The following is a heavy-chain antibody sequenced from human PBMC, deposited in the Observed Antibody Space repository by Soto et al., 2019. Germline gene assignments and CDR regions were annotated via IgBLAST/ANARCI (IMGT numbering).Heavy chain of an antibody. CDR1: GYTFTGYY. D-gene: IGHD4-17*01. CDR2: INPNSGGT. V-gene: IGHV1-2*04. CDR3: ARVGDYVDYCFDY. Sequence: GASVKVSCKASGYTFTGYYMHWVRQAPGQGLEWMGWINPNSGGTNYAQKFQGWVTMTRDTSISTAYMELSRLRSDDTAVYYCARVGDYVDYCFDYWGQGTLVTVSS. J-gene: IGHJ4*02.